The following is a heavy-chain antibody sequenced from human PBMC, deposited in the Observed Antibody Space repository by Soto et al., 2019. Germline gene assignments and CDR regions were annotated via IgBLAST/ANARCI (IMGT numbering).Heavy chain of an antibody. CDR2: IKSKIDGGTT. Sequence: GGSLRLSCAASGFTFSNTWMNWVRQAPGKRLKWIGRIKSKIDGGTTDYAAPVKGRFTISRDDSKNTLYLQMNSLKTEDTAVYYCTTITAQDGMDVWGQGTTVTVSS. V-gene: IGHV3-15*07. J-gene: IGHJ6*02. CDR1: GFTFSNTW. CDR3: TTITAQDGMDV. D-gene: IGHD3-16*01.